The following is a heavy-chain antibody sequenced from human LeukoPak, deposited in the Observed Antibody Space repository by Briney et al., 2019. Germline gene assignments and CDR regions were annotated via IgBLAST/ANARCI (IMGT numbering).Heavy chain of an antibody. CDR2: IYTSGST. Sequence: SQTLSLTCTVSGGSISSGSYYWSWIRQPAGKGLEWIGRIYTSGSTNYNPSLKSRVTISVDTSKNQFSLKLSSVTAADTAVYYCARVGYSSSWYDPPDFDYWGQGTLVTVSS. V-gene: IGHV4-61*02. CDR1: GGSISSGSYY. CDR3: ARVGYSSSWYDPPDFDY. D-gene: IGHD6-13*01. J-gene: IGHJ4*02.